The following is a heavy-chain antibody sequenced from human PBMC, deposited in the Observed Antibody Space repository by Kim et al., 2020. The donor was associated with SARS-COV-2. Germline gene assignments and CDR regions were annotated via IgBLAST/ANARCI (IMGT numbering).Heavy chain of an antibody. J-gene: IGHJ6*02. CDR2: IIPIFGTA. Sequence: SVKVSCKASGGTFSSYAISWVRQAPGQGLEWMGGIIPIFGTANYAQKFQGRVTITSDESTSTAYMELSSLRSEDTAVYYCARDGGLYYYDSSGYLLTSYYGMDVWGQGTTVTVSS. CDR3: ARDGGLYYYDSSGYLLTSYYGMDV. D-gene: IGHD3-22*01. V-gene: IGHV1-69*13. CDR1: GGTFSSYA.